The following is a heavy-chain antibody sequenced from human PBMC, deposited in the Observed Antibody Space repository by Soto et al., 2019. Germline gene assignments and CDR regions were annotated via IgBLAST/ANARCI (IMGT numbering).Heavy chain of an antibody. CDR3: ARGITGTTINFDF. V-gene: IGHV4-31*03. J-gene: IGHJ4*02. Sequence: PSETLSLTCTVSGGSISSGGYYWSWIRQHPGKGLEWIGYIYYSGSTYYNPSLKSRVTISVDTSKNQFSLKLSSVTAADTAVYYCARGITGTTINFDFPGQGTLVTVSS. D-gene: IGHD1-7*01. CDR1: GGSISSGGYY. CDR2: IYYSGST.